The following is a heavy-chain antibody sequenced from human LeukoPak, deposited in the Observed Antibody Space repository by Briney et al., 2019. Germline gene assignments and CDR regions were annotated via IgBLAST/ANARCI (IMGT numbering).Heavy chain of an antibody. V-gene: IGHV2-5*01. CDR2: IYWNDEK. CDR3: AHRVDGSGTYTFDI. Sequence: ESGPTLVKPTQTLTLTCTFSGFSFSTTGVGVGWIRQPPGKALEWLALIYWNDEKRYSPSLKSRLTITEVTSKNQVVLTMTNMGPVDTATYDCAHRVDGSGTYTFDIWGQGTLVTVSS. D-gene: IGHD3-10*01. CDR1: GFSFSTTGVG. J-gene: IGHJ4*02.